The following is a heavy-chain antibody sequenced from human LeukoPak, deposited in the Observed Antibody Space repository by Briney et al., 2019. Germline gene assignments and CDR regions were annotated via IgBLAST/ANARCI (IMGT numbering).Heavy chain of an antibody. CDR3: AREGSYCVGGDCYSFDF. V-gene: IGHV1-2*02. CDR2: MHPGNGDT. CDR1: GYRFISNY. Sequence: ASVKVSCKASGYRFISNYIQWVRQAPGLGPEWMGWMHPGNGDTRYAEKFQGRVTMTRDTSINTAYMDLSSLRSDDTAVYYCAREGSYCVGGDCYSFDFWGQGTLITVSS. D-gene: IGHD2-21*02. J-gene: IGHJ4*02.